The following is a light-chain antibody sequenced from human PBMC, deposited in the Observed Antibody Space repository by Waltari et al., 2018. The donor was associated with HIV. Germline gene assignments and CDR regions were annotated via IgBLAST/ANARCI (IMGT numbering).Light chain of an antibody. V-gene: IGLV2-14*03. J-gene: IGLJ3*02. CDR2: SVS. Sequence: QSALTQPVSVSGSLGQSITISCTGTRGDIGDCNYVSWYQQHPGEVPKVLIFSVSNRPSGVSSRFSGSKAGNTASLTLSGLQAEDEADYYCSSYTSNNTWVYGGGTKLTVL. CDR3: SSYTSNNTWV. CDR1: RGDIGDCNY.